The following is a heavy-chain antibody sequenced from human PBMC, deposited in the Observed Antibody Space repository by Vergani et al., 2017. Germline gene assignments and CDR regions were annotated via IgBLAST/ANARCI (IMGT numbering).Heavy chain of an antibody. Sequence: EVQLLESGGGLVKPGGSLRLSCAASGFTFSSYSMNWVRQAPGQGLEWVSSISSSSSYIYYADSVKGRFTISRDNAKNSLYLQMNSLRAEDTAVYYCARENSSGWYMDYWGQGTLVTVSS. J-gene: IGHJ4*02. D-gene: IGHD6-19*01. CDR1: GFTFSSYS. CDR3: ARENSSGWYMDY. CDR2: ISSSSSYI. V-gene: IGHV3-21*01.